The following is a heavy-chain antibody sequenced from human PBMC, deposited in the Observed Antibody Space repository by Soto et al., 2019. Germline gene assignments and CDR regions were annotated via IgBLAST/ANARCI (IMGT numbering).Heavy chain of an antibody. V-gene: IGHV3-23*01. CDR2: ISGSGGST. J-gene: IGHJ4*02. CDR1: GFTVTTKY. D-gene: IGHD3-9*01. CDR3: ETVATGILTGYSRFDY. Sequence: GGSLRLSCAASGFTVTTKYMSWVRQAPGQGLEWVSAISGSGGSTSYADSVKGRFTISRDNSKNTLYLQMNSLRAEDTAVYYCETVATGILTGYSRFDYWGQGTLVTVSS.